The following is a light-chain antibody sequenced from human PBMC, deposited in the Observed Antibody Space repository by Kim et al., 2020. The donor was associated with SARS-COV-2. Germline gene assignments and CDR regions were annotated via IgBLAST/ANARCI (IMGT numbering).Light chain of an antibody. CDR3: QAWDSSTEVV. CDR2: QDS. V-gene: IGLV3-1*01. Sequence: SYELTQPPSVSVSPGQTASITCSGDKLGDKYACWYQQKPGQSPVLVTYQDSKRPSGIPERFSGSNSGNTATLTISGTQAMDEADYYCQAWDSSTEVVFGGGTQLTVL. J-gene: IGLJ2*01. CDR1: KLGDKY.